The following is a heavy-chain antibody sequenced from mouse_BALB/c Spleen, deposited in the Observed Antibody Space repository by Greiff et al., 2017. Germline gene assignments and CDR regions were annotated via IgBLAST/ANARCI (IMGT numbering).Heavy chain of an antibody. V-gene: IGHV1-87*01. CDR1: GYTFTSYW. Sequence: VQLQQSGAELARPGASVKLSCKASGYTFTSYWMQWVKQRPGQGLEWIGAIYPGDGDTRYTQKFKGKATLTADKSSSTAYMQLSSLASEDSAVYYCASLGDKDGNYAWFAYWGQGTLVTVSA. J-gene: IGHJ3*01. D-gene: IGHD2-1*01. CDR3: ASLGDKDGNYAWFAY. CDR2: IYPGDGDT.